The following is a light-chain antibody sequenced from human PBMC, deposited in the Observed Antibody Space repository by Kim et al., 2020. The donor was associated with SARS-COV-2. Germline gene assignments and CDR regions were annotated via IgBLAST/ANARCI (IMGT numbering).Light chain of an antibody. CDR3: SSITSSSTGV. CDR2: DVS. CDR1: SSDVGGYTY. J-gene: IGLJ2*01. V-gene: IGLV2-14*04. Sequence: GQSITISCTGTSSDVGGYTYVSWYQQHPGKAPKLMIYDVSKRSSGVSNRFSGSKSGNTASLTISGLQAEDEADYYCSSITSSSTGVFGGGTQLTV.